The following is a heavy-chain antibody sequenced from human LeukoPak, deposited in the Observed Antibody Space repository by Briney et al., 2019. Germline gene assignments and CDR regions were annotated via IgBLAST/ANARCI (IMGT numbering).Heavy chain of an antibody. V-gene: IGHV4-30-4*01. J-gene: IGHJ3*02. CDR3: ARQPLYYDSSGNDAFDI. CDR2: IYYSGST. D-gene: IGHD3-22*01. CDR1: GGSISSGDYY. Sequence: SETLSLTCTVSGGSISSGDYYWSWIRQPPGKGLEWIGYIYYSGSTYYNPSLKSRVTISVDTSKNQFSLKLSPVTAADTAVYYCARQPLYYDSSGNDAFDIWGQGTMVTVSS.